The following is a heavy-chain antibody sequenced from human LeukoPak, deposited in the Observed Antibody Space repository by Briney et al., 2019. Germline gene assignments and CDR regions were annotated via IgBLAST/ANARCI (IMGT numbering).Heavy chain of an antibody. Sequence: ASVKVSCKASGYTFTGYYMHWVRQAPGQGLEWMGWINPNSGGTNYAQKFQGRVTMTRDTSISTAYMELSRLRSDDTAVYYCARDLRGGPVVPGAHGFDPWGQGTLVTVSS. V-gene: IGHV1-2*02. D-gene: IGHD2-2*01. CDR1: GYTFTGYY. CDR2: INPNSGGT. CDR3: ARDLRGGPVVPGAHGFDP. J-gene: IGHJ5*02.